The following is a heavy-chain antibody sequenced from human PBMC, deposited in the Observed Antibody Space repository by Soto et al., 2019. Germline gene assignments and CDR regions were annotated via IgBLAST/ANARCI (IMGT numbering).Heavy chain of an antibody. Sequence: QVQLVQSGAEVKKPGSSVKVSCKASGGTFSSYAISWVRQAPGQGLEWMGGIIPIFGTANYAQKFQGRVTITADESTSTADMELSSLRSEDTAVYYCATDYVWGSYRNRYYFDYWGQGTLVTVSS. V-gene: IGHV1-69*12. J-gene: IGHJ4*02. D-gene: IGHD3-16*02. CDR3: ATDYVWGSYRNRYYFDY. CDR2: IIPIFGTA. CDR1: GGTFSSYA.